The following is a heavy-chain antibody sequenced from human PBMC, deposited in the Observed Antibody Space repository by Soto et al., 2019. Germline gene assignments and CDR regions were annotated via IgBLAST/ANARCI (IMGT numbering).Heavy chain of an antibody. CDR1: GFTFSSYA. CDR3: AKGRGGSVDYAFDV. D-gene: IGHD6-25*01. Sequence: GGSLRLSCAASGFTFSSYAMSWVRQAPGKGLEWVSTISGSTSSTYYADSVKGRFTISRDNSKKTLYLQMNSLRAEDTAVYYCAKGRGGSVDYAFDVWGQGTMVTVSS. CDR2: ISGSTSST. V-gene: IGHV3-23*01. J-gene: IGHJ3*01.